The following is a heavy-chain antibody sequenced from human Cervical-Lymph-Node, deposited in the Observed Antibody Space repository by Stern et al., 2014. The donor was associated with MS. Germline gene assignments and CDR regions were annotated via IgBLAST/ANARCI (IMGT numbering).Heavy chain of an antibody. J-gene: IGHJ4*02. CDR2: IYYSGST. D-gene: IGHD1-26*01. Sequence: QLQLQESGPGLVKPSETLSLTCTVSGGSISSSNYYWGWIRQSPGKGLECIGSIYYSGSTYYNPSLKSRLTISVDTSKHPFSLKLSSVTAADTAVYYCARHKSGGGYYPLDYWGQGTLVTVSS. CDR3: ARHKSGGGYYPLDY. CDR1: GGSISSSNYY. V-gene: IGHV4-39*01.